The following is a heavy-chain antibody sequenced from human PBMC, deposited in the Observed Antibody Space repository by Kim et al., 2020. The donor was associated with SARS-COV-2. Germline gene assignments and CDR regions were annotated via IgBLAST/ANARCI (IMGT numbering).Heavy chain of an antibody. V-gene: IGHV1-24*01. CDR3: ATDQDSSGYYYGY. J-gene: IGHJ4*02. Sequence: AQKFQGRVTMTEDKSTDTAYMELSSLRSEDTAVYYCATDQDSSGYYYGYWGQGTLVTVSS. D-gene: IGHD3-22*01.